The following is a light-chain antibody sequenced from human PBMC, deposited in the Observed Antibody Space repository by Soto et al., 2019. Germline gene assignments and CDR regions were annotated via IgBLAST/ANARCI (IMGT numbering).Light chain of an antibody. CDR2: GAS. V-gene: IGKV3-20*01. J-gene: IGKJ4*01. Sequence: EIVLTQSPGTLSLSPGERATLSCRASQSVSSSYLAWYQQKPGQAPMLLIYGASSRATGIPDRFSGSGSGTYFTITISRLEHADFSVYYCQEYGSSHLSFGGGTKVEIK. CDR3: QEYGSSHLS. CDR1: QSVSSSY.